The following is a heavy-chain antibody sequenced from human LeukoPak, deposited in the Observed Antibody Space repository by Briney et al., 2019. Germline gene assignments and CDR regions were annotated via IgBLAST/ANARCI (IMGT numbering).Heavy chain of an antibody. Sequence: GGSLRLSCSASGFTFSSYAMHWVRQAPGKGLEYVSAISSNGGSTYYADSVKGRFTISRDNSKNTLHLQMSSLRAEDTAVYYCVKDLNLLVATNAEDYWGQGTLVTVSS. V-gene: IGHV3-64D*06. CDR1: GFTFSSYA. CDR2: ISSNGGST. J-gene: IGHJ4*02. CDR3: VKDLNLLVATNAEDY. D-gene: IGHD5-12*01.